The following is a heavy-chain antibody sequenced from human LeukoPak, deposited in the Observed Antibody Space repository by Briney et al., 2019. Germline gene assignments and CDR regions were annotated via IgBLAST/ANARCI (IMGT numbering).Heavy chain of an antibody. Sequence: PGGSLRLSCAASGFTFSSYSMSWVRQAPGKGLEWVSAISGSGGSTYYADSVKGRFTISRDNSKNTLYLQMNSLRAEDTAVYYCAKSTKLYYYDSSGYYYFDYWGQGTLVTVSS. CDR1: GFTFSSYS. CDR2: ISGSGGST. D-gene: IGHD3-22*01. CDR3: AKSTKLYYYDSSGYYYFDY. V-gene: IGHV3-23*01. J-gene: IGHJ4*02.